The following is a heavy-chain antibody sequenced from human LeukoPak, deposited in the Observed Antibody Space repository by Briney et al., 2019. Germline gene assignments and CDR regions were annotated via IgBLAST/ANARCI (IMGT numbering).Heavy chain of an antibody. D-gene: IGHD6-6*01. CDR2: IYPGDSDT. CDR1: GYSFTSYW. Sequence: GESLKISCKGSGYSFTSYWIGWVRQMPGRGLEWMGIIYPGDSDTRYSPSFQGQVTISADKSISTAYLQWSSLKASDTAMYYCARQVRYSSSSGYYYYMDVWGKGTTVTVSS. CDR3: ARQVRYSSSSGYYYYMDV. V-gene: IGHV5-51*01. J-gene: IGHJ6*03.